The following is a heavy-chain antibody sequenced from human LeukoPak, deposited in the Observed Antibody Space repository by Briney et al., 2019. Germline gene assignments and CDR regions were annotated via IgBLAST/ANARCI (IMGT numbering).Heavy chain of an antibody. Sequence: GGSLRLSCAASGFTFSSYWMSWVRQAPGKGLEWVANIKQDGSEKYYVDSVKGRFTISRDNAKNSLYLQMNSLRAKDTAVYYCARVLDYGSGSSASPFYYYYGMDVWGQGTTVTVSS. D-gene: IGHD3-10*01. CDR1: GFTFSSYW. V-gene: IGHV3-7*01. CDR2: IKQDGSEK. J-gene: IGHJ6*02. CDR3: ARVLDYGSGSSASPFYYYYGMDV.